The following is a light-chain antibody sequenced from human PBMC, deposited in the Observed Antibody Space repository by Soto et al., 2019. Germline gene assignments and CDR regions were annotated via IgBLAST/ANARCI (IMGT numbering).Light chain of an antibody. V-gene: IGKV3-11*01. Sequence: IVLTQSPATLSLSQRERATLSCRASQSVSSYLAWYQQKPGQAPRLLIYDASNRATGIPARFSGSGSGTDFTLTISSLEPEDFAVYYCQQRSNWPLFGQGTKVDI. CDR2: DAS. J-gene: IGKJ1*01. CDR3: QQRSNWPL. CDR1: QSVSSY.